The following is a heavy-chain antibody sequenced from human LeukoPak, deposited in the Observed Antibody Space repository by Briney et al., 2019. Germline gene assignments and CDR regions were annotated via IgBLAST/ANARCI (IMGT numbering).Heavy chain of an antibody. CDR2: ISASGSP. D-gene: IGHD7-27*01. CDR3: ARDLGSKGSFDI. V-gene: IGHV4-61*02. Sequence: SQTLSLTCTVSGGSISSGGYYWSWIRQPAGKGLEWIGRISASGSPNYNPSLKSRVTISVDTSKNQFSLKVSSVTAADTAVYYCARDLGSKGSFDIWGQGTMVTVSS. CDR1: GGSISSGGYY. J-gene: IGHJ3*02.